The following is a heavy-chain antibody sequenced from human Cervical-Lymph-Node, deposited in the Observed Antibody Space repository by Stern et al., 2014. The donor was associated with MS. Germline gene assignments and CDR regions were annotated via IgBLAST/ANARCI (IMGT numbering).Heavy chain of an antibody. CDR1: GGSISSSSYY. CDR3: ARWVPDIVVVPAAPHDAFDI. Sequence: QLQLQESGPGLVKPSETLSLTCTVSGGSISSSSYYWGWIRQPPGKGLEWIGSIYYSGSTYYHPSLKSRVTISVYTSKNQFSLKMSLVTAADTAVYYCARWVPDIVVVPAAPHDAFDIWGQGTMVTVSS. V-gene: IGHV4-39*01. D-gene: IGHD2-2*01. J-gene: IGHJ3*02. CDR2: IYYSGST.